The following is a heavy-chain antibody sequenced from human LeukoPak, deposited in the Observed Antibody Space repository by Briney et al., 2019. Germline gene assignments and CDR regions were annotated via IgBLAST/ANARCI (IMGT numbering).Heavy chain of an antibody. D-gene: IGHD1-14*01. CDR3: ARDLRSGAPDYFDS. CDR2: TSYDGTIK. CDR1: GFRFISYE. J-gene: IGHJ4*02. V-gene: IGHV3-30*04. Sequence: GGSLRLSCAASGFRFISYEIHWVGQAPGKGLEWVAVTSYDGTIKIYTDSVKGRFTISRDNSKNTLYLEMNSLRVDDTAVYFCARDLRSGAPDYFDSWGQGTLVTVSS.